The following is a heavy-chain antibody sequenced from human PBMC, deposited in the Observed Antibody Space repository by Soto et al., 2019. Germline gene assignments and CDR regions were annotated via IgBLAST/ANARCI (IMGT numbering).Heavy chain of an antibody. D-gene: IGHD6-19*01. CDR3: AYSTGWYRHDV. J-gene: IGHJ3*01. Sequence: QVQLQESGPGLVKPSGTLSLTCAVSGDSISNSRWWTWVRQPPGKGLEWIGDIFPSGDTNYNPSLKSRVFRSGDKSQTQFSLKVSSVTAADTAVYYCAYSTGWYRHDVWGQGTVVTVSS. CDR2: IFPSGDT. CDR1: GDSISNSRW. V-gene: IGHV4-4*02.